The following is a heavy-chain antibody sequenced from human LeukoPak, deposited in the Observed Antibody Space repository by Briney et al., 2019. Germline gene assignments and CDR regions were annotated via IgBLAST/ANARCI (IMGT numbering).Heavy chain of an antibody. Sequence: PGGSLRLSCAASGFTVSSNYMSWVRQAPGKGLEWVSVIYSGGSTYYADSVKGRFTISRDNSKNTLYLQMNSLRAEDTAVHYCARDARYSSSWTVEYRGQGTLVTVSS. CDR2: IYSGGST. CDR3: ARDARYSSSWTVEY. J-gene: IGHJ4*02. V-gene: IGHV3-53*01. D-gene: IGHD6-13*01. CDR1: GFTVSSNY.